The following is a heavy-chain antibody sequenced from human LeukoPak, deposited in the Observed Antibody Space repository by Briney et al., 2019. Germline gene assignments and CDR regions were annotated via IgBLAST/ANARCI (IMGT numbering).Heavy chain of an antibody. V-gene: IGHV1-46*01. D-gene: IGHD3-10*01. CDR1: GYTFTSYY. CDR3: ARGYDVLLWFGERPFDY. J-gene: IGHJ4*02. CDR2: INPSGGST. Sequence: ASVKVSCKASGYTFTSYYMHWVRQAPGQGLEWMGIINPSGGSTSYAQKFQGRVTITRDTSTSTVYMELSSLRSEDTAVYYCARGYDVLLWFGERPFDYWGQGTLVTVSS.